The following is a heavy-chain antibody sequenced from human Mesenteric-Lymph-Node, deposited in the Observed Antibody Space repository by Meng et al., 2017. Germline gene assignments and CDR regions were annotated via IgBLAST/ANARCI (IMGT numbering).Heavy chain of an antibody. CDR1: GGSISSSRHY. J-gene: IGHJ4*02. CDR2: IYYSGST. CDR3: ARHDGGYGDYFDH. V-gene: IGHV4-39*01. D-gene: IGHD5-12*01. Sequence: QLQLQGSGPRLGKPSETLSLTCTVSGGSISSSRHYWGWIRQPPGKGLEWIGSIYYSGSTYYNPSLRSRVTMSLDTSKNQFSLKLSSVTATDTAVYYCARHDGGYGDYFDHWGQGTLVTVSS.